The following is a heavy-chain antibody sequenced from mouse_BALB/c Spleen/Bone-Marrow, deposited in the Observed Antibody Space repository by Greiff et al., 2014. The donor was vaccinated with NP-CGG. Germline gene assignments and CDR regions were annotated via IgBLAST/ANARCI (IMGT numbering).Heavy chain of an antibody. CDR2: IWRGGST. J-gene: IGHJ2*01. Sequence: QVQLQQPGPSLVQPSQNLSITCTVSGFSLTSYGVHWVRQSPGKGLEWLGVIWRGGSTDYNAAFMSRLSITKDNSKSQVFFKMNSLQADDTAIYYCAKRGNYGYFDYWGQGTTLTVSS. CDR1: GFSLTSYG. D-gene: IGHD2-1*01. CDR3: AKRGNYGYFDY. V-gene: IGHV2-5-1*01.